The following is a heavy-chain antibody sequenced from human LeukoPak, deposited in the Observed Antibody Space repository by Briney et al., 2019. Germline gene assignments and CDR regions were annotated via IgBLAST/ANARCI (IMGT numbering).Heavy chain of an antibody. D-gene: IGHD2-2*01. Sequence: SETLSLTCTVSNGSISSSRYYWAWIRQPPGKGLEWIGSIYYSGSTHYNPSQKSRVTISVGTSKNQFFQRLSSGTAADTAVYYCARNCSRTSCSGTFDIWGRGTMVTVSS. J-gene: IGHJ3*02. CDR2: IYYSGST. CDR3: ARNCSRTSCSGTFDI. CDR1: NGSISSSRYY. V-gene: IGHV4-39*01.